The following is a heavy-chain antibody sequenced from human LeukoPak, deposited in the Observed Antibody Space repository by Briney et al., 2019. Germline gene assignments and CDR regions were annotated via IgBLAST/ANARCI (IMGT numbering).Heavy chain of an antibody. V-gene: IGHV3-7*01. J-gene: IGHJ4*02. Sequence: GGSLRLSCAASGFTFSNAWMSWVRQAPGKGLEWVANIKQDGSEKYYVDSVKGRFTISRDNAKNSLYLQMNSLRAEDTAVYYCAREVYDILTGVVDYWGQGTLVTVSS. CDR3: AREVYDILTGVVDY. CDR2: IKQDGSEK. CDR1: GFTFSNAW. D-gene: IGHD3-9*01.